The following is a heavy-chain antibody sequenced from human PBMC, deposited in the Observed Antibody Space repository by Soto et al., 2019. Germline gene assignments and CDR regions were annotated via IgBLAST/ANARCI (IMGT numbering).Heavy chain of an antibody. D-gene: IGHD1-7*01. CDR3: ARDRQLELGWFDP. Sequence: PSVKVSCKASGYTFTSYAMHWVRQAPGQRLEWMGWINAGNGNTKYSQKFQGRVTITRDTSASTAYMELSSLRSEDTAVYYCARDRQLELGWFDPWGQGTLVTVSS. V-gene: IGHV1-3*01. J-gene: IGHJ5*02. CDR2: INAGNGNT. CDR1: GYTFTSYA.